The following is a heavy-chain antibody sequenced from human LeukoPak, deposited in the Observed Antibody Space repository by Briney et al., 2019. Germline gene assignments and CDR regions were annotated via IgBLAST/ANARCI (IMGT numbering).Heavy chain of an antibody. CDR3: AKHYQTTFDY. CDR2: INPNSGKT. V-gene: IGHV1-8*01. CDR1: GYTFTSYD. J-gene: IGHJ4*02. D-gene: IGHD1-14*01. Sequence: ASVKVSCKASGYTFTSYDINWMRQATGQEPEWMGWINPNSGKTGYAQKFQGRVTITRDTSKSTAYMELSSLRSEDTAVYYCAKHYQTTFDYWGQGTLVIVSS.